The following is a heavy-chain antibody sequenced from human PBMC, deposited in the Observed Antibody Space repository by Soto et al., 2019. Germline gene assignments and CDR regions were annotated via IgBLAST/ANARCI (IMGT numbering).Heavy chain of an antibody. CDR3: AKDLSYYYDSRGPRADAFDI. Sequence: EVQLLESGGGLVQPGGSLRLSCAASGFTFSSYAMSWVRQAPGKGLEWVSAISGSGGSTYYADSVKGRFTISRDNSKNTLYLQMNSLRAEDTAVYYCAKDLSYYYDSRGPRADAFDIGGKGTMVTVSS. V-gene: IGHV3-23*01. CDR1: GFTFSSYA. CDR2: ISGSGGST. D-gene: IGHD3-22*01. J-gene: IGHJ3*02.